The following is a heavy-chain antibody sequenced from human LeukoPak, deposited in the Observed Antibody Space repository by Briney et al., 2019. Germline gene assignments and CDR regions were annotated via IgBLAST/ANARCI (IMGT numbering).Heavy chain of an antibody. J-gene: IGHJ6*02. D-gene: IGHD6-13*01. V-gene: IGHV3-21*04. Sequence: GGSLRLSCAASGFTFSSYSMNWVRQAPGKGLEWVSSISSSSSYIYYADSVKGRFTISRDNAKNSLYLQMNSLRAEDTALYYCAKDIADYYYYGMDVWGQGTTVTVSS. CDR1: GFTFSSYS. CDR2: ISSSSSYI. CDR3: AKDIADYYYYGMDV.